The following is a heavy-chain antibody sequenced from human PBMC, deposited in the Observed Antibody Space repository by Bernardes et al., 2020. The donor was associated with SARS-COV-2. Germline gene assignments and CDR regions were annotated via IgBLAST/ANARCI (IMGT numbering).Heavy chain of an antibody. V-gene: IGHV3-30*02. D-gene: IGHD3-22*01. CDR3: ARDHRFYSSGFSADAFDI. J-gene: IGHJ3*02. CDR1: GFTFSSYG. CDR2: IRYDGSNK. Sequence: GGSLRLSCAASGFTFSSYGMHWVRQAPGTGLEWVALIRYDGSNKYYADSVKGRFTISRDNSKNTLYLQMNSLRAEDTAVYYCARDHRFYSSGFSADAFDIWGQGTMVTVSS.